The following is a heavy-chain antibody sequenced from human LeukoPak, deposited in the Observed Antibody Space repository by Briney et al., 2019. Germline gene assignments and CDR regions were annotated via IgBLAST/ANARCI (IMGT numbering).Heavy chain of an antibody. D-gene: IGHD3-16*02. V-gene: IGHV4-4*07. Sequence: SETLSLTCTVSGGSISSYYWSWIRQPAGKGLEWIGRIYTSGSTNYNPSLKSRVTMSVDTSKNQFSLKLSSVTAADTAVYYCARGSIMITFGGVIVPTSFDYWGQGTLVTVSS. CDR3: ARGSIMITFGGVIVPTSFDY. J-gene: IGHJ4*02. CDR1: GGSISSYY. CDR2: IYTSGST.